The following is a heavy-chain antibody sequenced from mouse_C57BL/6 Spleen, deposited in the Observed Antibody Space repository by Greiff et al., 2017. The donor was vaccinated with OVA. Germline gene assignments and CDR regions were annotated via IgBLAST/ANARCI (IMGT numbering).Heavy chain of an antibody. CDR2: ISNLAYSI. Sequence: EVKLVESGGGLVQPGGSLKLSCAASGFTFSDYGMAWVRQAPRKGPEWVAFISNLAYSIYYADTVTGRFTISRENAKNTLYLEMSSLRSVDTAMYNCARHSSGDNYAMENWGQETSVTVSS. V-gene: IGHV5-15*01. D-gene: IGHD1-1*01. J-gene: IGHJ4*01. CDR3: ARHSSGDNYAMEN. CDR1: GFTFSDYG.